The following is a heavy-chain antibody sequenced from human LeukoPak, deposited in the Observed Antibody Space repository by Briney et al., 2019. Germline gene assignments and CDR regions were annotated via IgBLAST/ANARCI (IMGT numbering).Heavy chain of an antibody. CDR1: GGSVSSGSYY. CDR2: IYYSGST. Sequence: SETLSLTCTVSGGSVSSGSYYWSWIRQSPGKGLECVGYIYYSGSTNYNPSLKSRVTMSVDTSKNQFSLKLSSVTAADTAVYYCARDRAFGGGPDYWGQGTLVTVSS. J-gene: IGHJ4*02. D-gene: IGHD3-16*01. V-gene: IGHV4-61*01. CDR3: ARDRAFGGGPDY.